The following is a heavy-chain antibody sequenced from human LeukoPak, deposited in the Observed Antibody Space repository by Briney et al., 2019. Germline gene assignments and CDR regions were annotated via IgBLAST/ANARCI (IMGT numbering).Heavy chain of an antibody. J-gene: IGHJ4*02. CDR3: ALSVPLAYYDSSGYYDY. CDR1: GYTFTSYD. CDR2: IIPIFGTA. Sequence: SVKVSCKASGYTFTSYDINWVRQATGQGLEWMGGIIPIFGTANYAQKFQGRVTITADESTSTTYMELSSLRSEDTAVYYCALSVPLAYYDSSGYYDYWGQGTLVTVSS. V-gene: IGHV1-69*13. D-gene: IGHD3-22*01.